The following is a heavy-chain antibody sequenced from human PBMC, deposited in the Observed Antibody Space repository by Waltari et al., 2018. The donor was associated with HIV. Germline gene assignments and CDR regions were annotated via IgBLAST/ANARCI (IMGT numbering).Heavy chain of an antibody. CDR2: IQDSGST. V-gene: IGHV4-31*03. D-gene: IGHD3-16*01. J-gene: IGHJ4*02. CDR1: GGSLSGGTDY. Sequence: QVQLQESGPGLVKPSQTLSLTCSVSGGSLSGGTDYWSWIRQHPGQGLEWIGYIQDSGSTYYNPSLRSRVTISVDTSKNHFSLKLSSVTAADTAVYYCSRLTTFYFDYWGQGTLVTVSS. CDR3: SRLTTFYFDY.